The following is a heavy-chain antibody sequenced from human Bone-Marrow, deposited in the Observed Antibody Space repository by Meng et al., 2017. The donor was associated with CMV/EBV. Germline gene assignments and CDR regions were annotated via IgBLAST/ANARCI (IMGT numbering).Heavy chain of an antibody. Sequence: SVKVSCKASGGTFSSYAISWVRQAPGQGLEWMGGIIPILGIANYAQKFQGRVTITADKSTGTAYMELSSLRSEDTAVYYCASKKETSFDYWGQGTLVTVSS. J-gene: IGHJ4*02. D-gene: IGHD2-2*01. V-gene: IGHV1-69*10. CDR2: IIPILGIA. CDR1: GGTFSSYA. CDR3: ASKKETSFDY.